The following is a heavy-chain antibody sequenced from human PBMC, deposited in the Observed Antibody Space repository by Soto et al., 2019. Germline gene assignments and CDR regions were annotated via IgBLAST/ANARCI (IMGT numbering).Heavy chain of an antibody. V-gene: IGHV5-10-1*01. CDR2: IDPGDSYT. D-gene: IGHD1-26*01. J-gene: IGHJ6*02. Sequence: GESLKISCKGSGNSFTNYWINWVRQMPGKGLEWVGRIDPGDSYTNYSPSFQGHVTISADKSITTAYLQWRSLKASDTAMYYCAREGSGYYYGMAVWGQGTTVTVSS. CDR3: AREGSGYYYGMAV. CDR1: GNSFTNYW.